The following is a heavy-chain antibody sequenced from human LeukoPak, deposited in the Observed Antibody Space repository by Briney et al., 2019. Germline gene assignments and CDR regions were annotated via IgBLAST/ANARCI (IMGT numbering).Heavy chain of an antibody. CDR1: GYTFTSYD. CDR2: MNPNSGNT. J-gene: IGHJ4*02. Sequence: ASVKVSCKASGYTFTSYDINWVRQATGQGLEWMGWMNPNSGNTGYAQKFQGRVTITRNTSISTAYMELSSLRSEDTAVYYCARTRIAVAGLYFDYWGQGTLVTVSS. CDR3: ARTRIAVAGLYFDY. V-gene: IGHV1-8*03. D-gene: IGHD6-19*01.